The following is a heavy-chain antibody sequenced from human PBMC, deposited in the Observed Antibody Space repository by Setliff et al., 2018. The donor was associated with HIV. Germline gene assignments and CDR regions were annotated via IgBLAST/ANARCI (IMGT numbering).Heavy chain of an antibody. CDR2: ISGFNGNT. Sequence: ASVKVSCKASGYSFARYGLSWVRQAPGQGLEWMGWISGFNGNTKYAQSFQDRVVMTKETATSTAYMEMMSLRSDDTAVYFCARVPYRSAWFSGGHDAFDIWGQGTMVTVSS. D-gene: IGHD6-19*01. V-gene: IGHV1-18*01. J-gene: IGHJ3*02. CDR3: ARVPYRSAWFSGGHDAFDI. CDR1: GYSFARYG.